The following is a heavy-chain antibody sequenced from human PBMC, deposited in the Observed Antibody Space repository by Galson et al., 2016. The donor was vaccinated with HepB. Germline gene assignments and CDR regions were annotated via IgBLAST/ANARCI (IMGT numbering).Heavy chain of an antibody. J-gene: IGHJ6*04. D-gene: IGHD4-17*01. CDR3: ARDIHTATMPPYFYGLDV. V-gene: IGHV3-11*04. CDR2: ISGSRTTM. Sequence: SLRLSCAASGFFFSNYYMGWIRHSPGKGLEWVSYISGSRTTMDYADSVKGRFTISRDNSKNTLYVQMNSLRPEDTAVYYCARDIHTATMPPYFYGLDVWGKGTTVTVSS. CDR1: GFFFSNYY.